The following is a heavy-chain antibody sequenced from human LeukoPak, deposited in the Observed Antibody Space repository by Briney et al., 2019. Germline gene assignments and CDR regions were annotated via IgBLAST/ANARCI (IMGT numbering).Heavy chain of an antibody. D-gene: IGHD2-21*01. CDR1: GFTFRSFA. CDR2: IIGSGRTT. CDR3: AKKEGDTYFSWYMDV. V-gene: IGHV3-23*01. J-gene: IGHJ6*03. Sequence: GGSLRLSCAASGFTFRSFAMSWVRQAPGKGLEWVSGIIGSGRTTFYADSVKGRFTISRDNSKNTLYLQMNSLRAEDTAIYYCAKKEGDTYFSWYMDVWGKGTTDTVSS.